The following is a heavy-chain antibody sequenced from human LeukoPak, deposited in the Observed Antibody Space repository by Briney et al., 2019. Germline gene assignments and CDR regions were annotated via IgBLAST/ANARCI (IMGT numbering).Heavy chain of an antibody. CDR2: ISYDGSNK. V-gene: IGHV3-30*18. J-gene: IGHJ4*02. Sequence: GGSLRLSCAASGFTVSGNHMSWVRQSPEKGLEWVAVISYDGSNKYYADSVKGRFTISRDNSKNTLYLQMNSLRAEDTAVYYCAKDYTPSSGWYGIDYWGQGTLVTVSS. CDR3: AKDYTPSSGWYGIDY. CDR1: GFTVSGNH. D-gene: IGHD6-19*01.